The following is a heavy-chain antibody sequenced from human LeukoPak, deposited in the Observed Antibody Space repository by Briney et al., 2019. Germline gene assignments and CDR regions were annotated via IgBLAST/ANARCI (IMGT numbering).Heavy chain of an antibody. J-gene: IGHJ4*02. CDR3: ARGDFDY. CDR2: AFSDGRT. Sequence: GGSLRLSCAASGITVSTDYMSWVRQAPGKGLEWVSIAFSDGRTFYADSVKGRFTISRDSSKNTVFLQMNSLRAEDTAVYYCARGDFDYWGQGTLVTISS. V-gene: IGHV3-53*01. CDR1: GITVSTDY.